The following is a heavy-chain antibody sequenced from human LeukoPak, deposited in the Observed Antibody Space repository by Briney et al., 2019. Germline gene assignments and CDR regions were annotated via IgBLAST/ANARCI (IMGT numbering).Heavy chain of an antibody. D-gene: IGHD3-10*01. CDR3: ARGKEVITMLRGLKPGYYFDY. J-gene: IGHJ4*02. Sequence: SETLSLTCTVSGDSISPYYWSWIRQPPGKGLEWIGYVYYSGSTNYNTSLKSRVTMSADTSHNQCSLKLNSVTAADTAVYYYARGKEVITMLRGLKPGYYFDYWGQGTLVTVSS. CDR2: VYYSGST. V-gene: IGHV4-59*01. CDR1: GDSISPYY.